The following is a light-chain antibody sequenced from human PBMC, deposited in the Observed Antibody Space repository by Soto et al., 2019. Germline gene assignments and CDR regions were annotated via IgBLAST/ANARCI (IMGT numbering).Light chain of an antibody. J-gene: IGKJ1*01. Sequence: EIVMTQSPATLSVSPGERATLSCRASQSVSSNLAWYQQKPGQAPRLLIYGASTRATGIPARFSGSGSGTEFTLTISSLQSEDFAVSYCQQYNNWPGKFGQGTKVAIK. CDR1: QSVSSN. V-gene: IGKV3-15*01. CDR2: GAS. CDR3: QQYNNWPGK.